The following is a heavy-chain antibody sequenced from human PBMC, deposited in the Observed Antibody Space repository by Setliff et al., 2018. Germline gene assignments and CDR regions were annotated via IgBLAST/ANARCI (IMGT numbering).Heavy chain of an antibody. D-gene: IGHD7-27*01. Sequence: PSETLSLTCAVYGGSFSSFYWSWIRQPPGKGLEWIGEINHSGTTTYNPSLKSRVTISVDTSRKKFSLRLTSVTAADTAVYYCSKFGPLDLTGDWAFDNWGQGTLVTVSS. V-gene: IGHV4-34*01. CDR1: GGSFSSFY. CDR3: SKFGPLDLTGDWAFDN. J-gene: IGHJ4*02. CDR2: INHSGTT.